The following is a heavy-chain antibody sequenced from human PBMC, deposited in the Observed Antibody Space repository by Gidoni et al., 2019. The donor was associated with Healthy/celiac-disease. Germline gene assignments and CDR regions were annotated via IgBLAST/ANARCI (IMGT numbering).Heavy chain of an antibody. CDR2: IIPIFGTA. Sequence: QVQLVQSGAEVKKPGSSVKVSCKASGGTFSSYAISWVRQATGQGSEWMGGIIPIFGTANYAQKFQGRVTITADESTSTAYMELSSLRSEDTAVYYCARDRRDSSGPAAYYFDYWGQGTLVTVSS. J-gene: IGHJ4*02. CDR3: ARDRRDSSGPAAYYFDY. V-gene: IGHV1-69*01. D-gene: IGHD3-22*01. CDR1: GGTFSSYA.